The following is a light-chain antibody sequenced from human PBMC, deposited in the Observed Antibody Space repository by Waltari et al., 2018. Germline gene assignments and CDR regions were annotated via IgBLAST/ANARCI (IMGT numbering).Light chain of an antibody. J-gene: IGKJ4*01. Sequence: GDRFTITVRASQSISNWLAWYQQKPGKAPKLLIYKASTLESGVPSRFSGSGSGTEFTLTISSLQPDDFATYYCQQYNSYSLLTFGGGTKVEIK. CDR3: QQYNSYSLLT. CDR2: KAS. V-gene: IGKV1-5*03. CDR1: QSISNW.